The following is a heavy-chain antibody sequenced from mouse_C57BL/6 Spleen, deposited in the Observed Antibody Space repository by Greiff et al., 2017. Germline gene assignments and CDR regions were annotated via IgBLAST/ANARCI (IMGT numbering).Heavy chain of an antibody. J-gene: IGHJ4*01. V-gene: IGHV1-64*01. CDR2: IHPNSGST. CDR3: ARANRFYAMDY. Sequence: VQLQQPGAELVKPGASVKLSCKASGYTFTSYWMHWVKQRPGQGLEWIGMIHPNSGSTNYNEKFKSKATLTVDKSSSTAYMQLSSLTSEDSAVYYCARANRFYAMDYWGQGTSVTVSS. D-gene: IGHD5-2*01. CDR1: GYTFTSYW.